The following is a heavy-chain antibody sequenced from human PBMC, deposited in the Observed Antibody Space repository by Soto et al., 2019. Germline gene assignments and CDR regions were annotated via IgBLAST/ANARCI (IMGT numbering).Heavy chain of an antibody. CDR2: ISYGGIDK. CDR1: GFNFRSYE. D-gene: IGHD2-2*01. Sequence: GGSLRLSCAASGFNFRSYEMYWVRQAPGKGLEWVAGISYGGIDKYYGDTVKGRFTISRDNSNNTLYLQMNSLRAEDTAVYFCAKGGGICSSVSCYSFDSWGQGTLVTVSS. J-gene: IGHJ4*02. CDR3: AKGGGICSSVSCYSFDS. V-gene: IGHV3-30*18.